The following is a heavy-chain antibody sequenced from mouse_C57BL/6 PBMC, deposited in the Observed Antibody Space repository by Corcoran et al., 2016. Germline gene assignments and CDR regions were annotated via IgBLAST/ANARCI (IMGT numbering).Heavy chain of an antibody. CDR3: ASRWFDY. D-gene: IGHD1-1*02. Sequence: EVQLQQSGPELVKPGASVKISCKASGYTFTDYYMNWVKQSHGKSLEWIGDINPNNGGTSYNQKFKGKATLTVDKSSSTAYMELRSLTSEDSAVYYCASRWFDYWGQGTTLTVSS. J-gene: IGHJ2*01. V-gene: IGHV1-26*01. CDR2: INPNNGGT. CDR1: GYTFTDYY.